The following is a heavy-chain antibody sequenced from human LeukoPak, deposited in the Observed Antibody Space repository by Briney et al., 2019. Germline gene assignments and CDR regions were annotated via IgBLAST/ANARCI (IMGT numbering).Heavy chain of an antibody. CDR2: IYYSGST. V-gene: IGHV4-39*01. CDR1: GGSISSSSYY. D-gene: IGHD6-6*01. CDR3: ARLLAARPHFDY. Sequence: SETLSLTCTVSGGSISSSSYYWGWIRHPPGKGLEWIGSIYYSGSTYYNPSLKSRVTISVDTSKNQFSLKLSSVTAADTAVYYCARLLAARPHFDYWGQGTLVTVSS. J-gene: IGHJ4*02.